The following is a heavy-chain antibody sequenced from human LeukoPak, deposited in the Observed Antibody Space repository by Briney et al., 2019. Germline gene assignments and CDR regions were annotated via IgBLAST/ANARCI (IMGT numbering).Heavy chain of an antibody. CDR2: FYYSGST. Sequence: PSETLSLTCTVTGGSFSTYYWSWIRQPPGKGLEWIGHFYYSGSTNYNPSLKSRVTISVDTSRNQFSLKLTSVTAADTAVYYCARGQGGNYYLNYFDYWGQGALVTVSS. V-gene: IGHV4-59*01. J-gene: IGHJ4*02. CDR1: GGSFSTYY. D-gene: IGHD1-26*01. CDR3: ARGQGGNYYLNYFDY.